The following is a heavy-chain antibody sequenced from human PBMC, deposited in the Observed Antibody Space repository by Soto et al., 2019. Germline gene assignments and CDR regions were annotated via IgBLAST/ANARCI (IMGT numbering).Heavy chain of an antibody. CDR3: AKTRGIMVRGQLGSLDY. J-gene: IGHJ4*02. D-gene: IGHD3-10*01. CDR2: ISGSGGST. CDR1: GFTFSSYA. V-gene: IGHV3-23*01. Sequence: PXGSLRLSCAASGFTFSSYAMSWVRQAPGRGLEWVSAISGSGGSTYYADSVKGRFAISRDNSKNTLYLQMNSLRAEDTAVYYCAKTRGIMVRGQLGSLDYWGQGTLVTVSS.